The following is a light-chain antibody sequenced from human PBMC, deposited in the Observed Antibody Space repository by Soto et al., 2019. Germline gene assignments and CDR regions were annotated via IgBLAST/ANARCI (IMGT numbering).Light chain of an antibody. CDR3: QQYSNWPSLT. Sequence: EIVMAQSPATLSVSPGERATLSCRASQAISNSLAWYQQKPGQAPRLLIYGASTMATGIPARFSGSGSGTEFTLTISSLQSEDFAVYYCQQYSNWPSLTFGGGTKVEI. J-gene: IGKJ4*01. CDR2: GAS. CDR1: QAISNS. V-gene: IGKV3-15*01.